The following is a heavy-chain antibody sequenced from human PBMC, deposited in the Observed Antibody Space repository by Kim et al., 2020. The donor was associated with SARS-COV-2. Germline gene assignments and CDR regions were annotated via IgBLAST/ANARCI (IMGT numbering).Heavy chain of an antibody. CDR1: GFTFSSYG. D-gene: IGHD6-19*01. Sequence: GGSLRLSCAASGFTFSSYGMHWVRQAPGKGLEWVAVISYDGSNKYYADSVKGRFTISRDNSKNTLYLQMNSLRAEDTAVYYCARDPGAVAAPGWFDPWGQGTLVTVSS. CDR2: ISYDGSNK. V-gene: IGHV3-33*05. CDR3: ARDPGAVAAPGWFDP. J-gene: IGHJ5*02.